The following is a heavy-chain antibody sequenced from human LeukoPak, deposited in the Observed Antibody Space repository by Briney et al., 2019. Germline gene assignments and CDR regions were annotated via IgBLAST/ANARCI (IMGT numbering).Heavy chain of an antibody. CDR2: IRNKVNSYTT. Sequence: PGGSLRLSCAASGFTFSDHYMDWVRQAPGKGLEWVGRIRNKVNSYTTEYAASVKGRFTISRDDSQNSLYLQMNSLKIEDTAMYYCTGVAFGGYPFDYWGQGTLVTVSS. V-gene: IGHV3-72*01. J-gene: IGHJ4*02. CDR1: GFTFSDHY. D-gene: IGHD5-12*01. CDR3: TGVAFGGYPFDY.